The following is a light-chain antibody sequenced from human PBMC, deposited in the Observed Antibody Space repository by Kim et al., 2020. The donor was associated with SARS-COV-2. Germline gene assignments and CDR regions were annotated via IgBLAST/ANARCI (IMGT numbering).Light chain of an antibody. Sequence: SYELTQPPSVSAAPGKTARITCGGSILQSKSVHWYQQKSGRAAVLVMSYDNDRPSGIPERFSGSNSGNTATLSISRVEAGDEADYCCQVWHITTDHWMIGGGTQLTVL. CDR2: YDN. CDR1: ILQSKS. V-gene: IGLV3-21*04. CDR3: QVWHITTDHWM. J-gene: IGLJ3*02.